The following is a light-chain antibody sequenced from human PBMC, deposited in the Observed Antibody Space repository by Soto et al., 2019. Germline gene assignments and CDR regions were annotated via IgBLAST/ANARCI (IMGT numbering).Light chain of an antibody. V-gene: IGKV1-39*01. Sequence: IQMTQAPSSLAAYIGDRVTIACRASQGIRNDLGWYQQKPGKAPKLLIYAASSLQSGVPSRFSGSGSGTDFTLTISSLQPEDFATYYCQQSYSTPYTFGQGTKVDIK. CDR1: QGIRND. CDR2: AAS. CDR3: QQSYSTPYT. J-gene: IGKJ2*01.